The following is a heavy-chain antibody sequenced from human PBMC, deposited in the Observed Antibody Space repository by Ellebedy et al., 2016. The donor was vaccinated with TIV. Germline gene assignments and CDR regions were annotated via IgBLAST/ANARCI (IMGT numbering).Heavy chain of an antibody. V-gene: IGHV1-46*01. J-gene: IGHJ5*02. D-gene: IGHD4-11*01. Sequence: AASVKVSCKASGYTFTTYYMHWVRQAPGQGLEWMGIINPSGGSTNYAQKFQGRVTMTRDTSTSTVYMELSSLRSEDTAIYYCAREWTDDYSNYPPGFPFDPWGQGTLVTVSS. CDR2: INPSGGST. CDR1: GYTFTTYY. CDR3: AREWTDDYSNYPPGFPFDP.